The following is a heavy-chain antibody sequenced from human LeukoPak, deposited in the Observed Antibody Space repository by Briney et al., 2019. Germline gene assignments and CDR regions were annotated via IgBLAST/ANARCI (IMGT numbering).Heavy chain of an antibody. CDR3: ARDASLYGDYSYHWFDP. CDR1: GFTFSSYA. J-gene: IGHJ5*02. V-gene: IGHV3-30-3*01. D-gene: IGHD4-17*01. Sequence: GGSLRLSCEASGFTFSSYAMHWVRQAPGKGLEWVAVISYDGSNKYYADSVKGRFTISRDNSKNTLYLQMNSLRAEDTAAYYCARDASLYGDYSYHWFDPWGQGTLVTVSS. CDR2: ISYDGSNK.